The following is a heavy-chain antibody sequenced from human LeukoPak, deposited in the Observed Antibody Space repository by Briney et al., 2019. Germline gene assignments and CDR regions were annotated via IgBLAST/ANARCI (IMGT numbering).Heavy chain of an antibody. Sequence: ASVTVSCKASGGTFSSYAISWVRQAPGQGLEWMGGIIPIFGTANYAQKFQGRVTITTDESTSTAYMELSSLRSEDTAVYYCARAQVVPAYYYMDVWGKGTTVTVSS. D-gene: IGHD2-2*01. CDR3: ARAQVVPAYYYMDV. CDR1: GGTFSSYA. J-gene: IGHJ6*03. CDR2: IIPIFGTA. V-gene: IGHV1-69*05.